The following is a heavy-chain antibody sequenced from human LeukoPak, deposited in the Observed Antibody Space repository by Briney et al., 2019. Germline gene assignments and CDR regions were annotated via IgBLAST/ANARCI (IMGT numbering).Heavy chain of an antibody. V-gene: IGHV3-23*01. CDR1: GFTLSSYA. CDR2: ISRSGGGT. J-gene: IGHJ4*02. Sequence: GLSLRLSCAASGFTLSSYALSLVRQAPGKGLERVSVISRSGGGTSYADSVKGRLTISRDNSKNTLHLQMNSLRAEDTAVYYCARRHSLDYWGQGTLVTVSS. CDR3: ARRHSLDY.